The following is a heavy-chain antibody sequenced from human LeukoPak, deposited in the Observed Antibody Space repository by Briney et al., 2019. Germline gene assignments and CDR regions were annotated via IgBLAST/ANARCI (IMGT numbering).Heavy chain of an antibody. V-gene: IGHV4-59*12. CDR3: ARGTRRVGATTAGGNIDY. Sequence: SETLSLTCTVSGGSISSYYWSWIRQPPGKGLEWIGYIYYSGSTNYNPSLKSRVTISVDTSKNQFSLKLSSVTAADTAVYYCARGTRRVGATTAGGNIDYWGQGTLVTVSS. CDR2: IYYSGST. CDR1: GGSISSYY. D-gene: IGHD1-26*01. J-gene: IGHJ4*02.